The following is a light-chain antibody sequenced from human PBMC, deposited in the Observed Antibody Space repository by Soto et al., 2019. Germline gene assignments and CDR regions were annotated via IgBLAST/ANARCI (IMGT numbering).Light chain of an antibody. J-gene: IGKJ1*01. CDR1: QSISSW. CDR3: QQYNRYLGWT. V-gene: IGKV1-5*03. CDR2: KVS. Sequence: DIQMTQSPSTLSASVGDRVTITCRASQSISSWLAWYQQRPGKAPKLLIYKVSILESGVPSRFSGSGSGTEFTLTISSLQPDDFATYYCQQYNRYLGWTFGQGTKVEIK.